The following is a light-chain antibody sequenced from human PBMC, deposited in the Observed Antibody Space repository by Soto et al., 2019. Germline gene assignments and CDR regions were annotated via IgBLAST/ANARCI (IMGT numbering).Light chain of an antibody. CDR1: QSIDRY. J-gene: IGKJ4*01. Sequence: TQSPSSLSASVGDRVTSACRASQSIDRYLNWYQQKPGTAPKLLISGASSLRSGVPSRFSGSGSGTDFTLTINSLQPEDFATYYCQQGSRTLTFGGGTKVDIK. V-gene: IGKV1-39*01. CDR2: GAS. CDR3: QQGSRTLT.